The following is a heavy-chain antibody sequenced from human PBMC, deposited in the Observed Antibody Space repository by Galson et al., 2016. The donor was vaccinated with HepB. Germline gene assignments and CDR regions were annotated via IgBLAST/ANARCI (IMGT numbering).Heavy chain of an antibody. J-gene: IGHJ4*02. D-gene: IGHD6-19*01. CDR1: GGSFSGSY. CDR3: ARGISVAGAFDC. V-gene: IGHV4-34*01. CDR2: INDSGTT. Sequence: SETLSLTCAVYGGSFSGSYWNWIRQSPGKGLEWVGEINDSGTTNYNPSLKSRVTLSLDTSKKQFSLKLISVTAADTAVYYCARGISVAGAFDCWGPGNLVTVSS.